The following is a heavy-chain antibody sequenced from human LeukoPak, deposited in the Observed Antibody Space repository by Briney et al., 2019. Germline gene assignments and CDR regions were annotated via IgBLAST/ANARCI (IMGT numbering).Heavy chain of an antibody. CDR2: IKQDGSEK. V-gene: IGHV3-7*05. Sequence: PGGSLRLSCAASGFTFSSHWMTWVRQAPGKGLEWVANIKQDGSEKYHVDSVKGRFTISRDNAKNSLYLQMNSLRAEDTAVYYCASRAGYTGSWSAFDYWGQGTLVTVSS. CDR1: GFTFSSHW. CDR3: ASRAGYTGSWSAFDY. J-gene: IGHJ4*02. D-gene: IGHD6-13*01.